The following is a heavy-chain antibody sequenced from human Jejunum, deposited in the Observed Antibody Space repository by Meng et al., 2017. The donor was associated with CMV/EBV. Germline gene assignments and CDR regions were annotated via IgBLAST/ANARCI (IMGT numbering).Heavy chain of an antibody. Sequence: CAASGFTFSDYYMTWIRQAPGKGLAWISYISYSGGPISYADSVKGRFTISRDNAKNTLYLQMNSLRAEDTAVYYCARGYNYNMDVWGQGTTVTVSS. V-gene: IGHV3-11*04. CDR1: GFTFSDYY. J-gene: IGHJ6*02. CDR2: ISYSGGPI. CDR3: ARGYNYNMDV.